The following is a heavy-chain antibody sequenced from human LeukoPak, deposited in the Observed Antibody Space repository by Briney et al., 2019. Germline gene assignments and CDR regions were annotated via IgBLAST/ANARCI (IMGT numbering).Heavy chain of an antibody. Sequence: GGSLRLSCAASGFTFSSYSMNWVRQAPGKGLEWVSFISSSSSYIYYADSVKGRFTISRDNAKNSLYLQMNSLRAEDTAVYYCAREITPWEIAAPGKGYDYWGQGTLDTVSS. J-gene: IGHJ4*02. CDR2: ISSSSSYI. D-gene: IGHD6-13*01. CDR3: AREITPWEIAAPGKGYDY. CDR1: GFTFSSYS. V-gene: IGHV3-21*01.